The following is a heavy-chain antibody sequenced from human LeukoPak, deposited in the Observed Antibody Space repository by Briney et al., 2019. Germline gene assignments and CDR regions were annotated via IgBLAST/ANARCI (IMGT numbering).Heavy chain of an antibody. J-gene: IGHJ4*02. CDR3: ARQEVGAFGS. CDR1: GFTFSSYA. CDR2: IYSGGST. D-gene: IGHD4/OR15-4a*01. Sequence: PGGSLRLSCAASGFTFSSYAMSWVRQAPGKGLEWLSVIYSGGSTDYADSVKGRFSISRDNSKNTLFLQMSSLRAEDTAVYYCARQEVGAFGSWGQETLVTVSS. V-gene: IGHV3-66*04.